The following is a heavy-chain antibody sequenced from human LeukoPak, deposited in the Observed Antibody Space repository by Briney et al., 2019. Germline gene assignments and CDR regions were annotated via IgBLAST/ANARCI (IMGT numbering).Heavy chain of an antibody. CDR1: GGTFSSYA. CDR2: IIPILGIA. J-gene: IGHJ6*02. V-gene: IGHV1-69*04. Sequence: ASVKVSCKASGGTFSSYAISWVRQAPGQGLEWMGRIIPILGIANYAQKFQGRVTITADKSTSTAYMGLSSLRSEDTAVYYCAIRVSGSYYYYGMDVWGQGTTVTVSS. D-gene: IGHD1-26*01. CDR3: AIRVSGSYYYYGMDV.